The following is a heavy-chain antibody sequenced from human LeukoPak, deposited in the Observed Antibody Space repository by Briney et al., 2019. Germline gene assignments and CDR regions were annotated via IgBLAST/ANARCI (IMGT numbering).Heavy chain of an antibody. CDR1: GFTFGDYA. CDR3: TRAPHPLCSSSGCYLDY. CDR2: IQAKAYGGAT. V-gene: IGHV3-49*04. Sequence: GRSLRLSCSTSGFTFGDYAMSWVRQAPGKGLEGVGFIQAKAYGGATKYAASVNGRFSISRDDSQSIANLQMNDLKTEYTAVYYCTRAPHPLCSSSGCYLDYWGQGTLVTVSS. D-gene: IGHD2-2*01. J-gene: IGHJ4*02.